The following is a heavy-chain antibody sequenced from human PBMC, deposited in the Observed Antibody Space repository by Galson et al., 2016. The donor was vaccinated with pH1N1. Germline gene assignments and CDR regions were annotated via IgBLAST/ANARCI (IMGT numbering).Heavy chain of an antibody. CDR3: AICHGSETAPVWVDY. J-gene: IGHJ4*02. CDR1: GYSFTTSW. V-gene: IGHV5-51*01. D-gene: IGHD3-16*01. Sequence: QSGAEVKKPGESLKISCKGSGYSFTTSWIGWVRQMPGKGLEWMGIIYAGDSDTRYSPSFQGQVTISVDKSINTAYLQWSSLEASDTAMYYYAICHGSETAPVWVDYWGQGTLVTVSS. CDR2: IYAGDSDT.